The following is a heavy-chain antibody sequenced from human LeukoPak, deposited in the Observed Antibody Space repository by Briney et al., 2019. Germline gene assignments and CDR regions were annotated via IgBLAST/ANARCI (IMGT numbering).Heavy chain of an antibody. J-gene: IGHJ4*02. CDR2: INPDTSGT. V-gene: IGHV1-2*06. CDR1: GYTFTNFY. CDR3: VTSFDYSDFY. Sequence: ASVKVSCKASGYTFTNFYIHWVRQAPGQGLEWMGRINPDTSGTNFAQKFQDRVTVTRDTSISTAFLELSSLTSGDAAVYYCVTSFDYSDFYWGQGTLVIVS. D-gene: IGHD4-11*01.